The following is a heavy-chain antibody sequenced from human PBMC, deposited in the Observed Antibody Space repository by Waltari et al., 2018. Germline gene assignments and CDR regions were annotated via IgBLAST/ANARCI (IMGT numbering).Heavy chain of an antibody. CDR3: ARDLTRIAARSGDTTISDGMDV. Sequence: QVQLQESGPGLVKPSQTLSLNCTVAGGSISSGGYYWSWIRQHPGKGLEWIGYIYHSGRPSSTPSLTCRVTISLDRSKTQFSLTLSSVTAADTAVYYCARDLTRIAARSGDTTISDGMDVWGQGTTVTVSS. D-gene: IGHD6-6*01. CDR1: GGSISSGGYY. CDR2: IYHSGRP. V-gene: IGHV4-31*03. J-gene: IGHJ6*02.